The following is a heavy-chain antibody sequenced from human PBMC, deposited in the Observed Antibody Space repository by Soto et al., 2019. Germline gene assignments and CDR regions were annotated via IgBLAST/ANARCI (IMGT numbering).Heavy chain of an antibody. CDR3: ARGACITCYYDDWFDT. V-gene: IGHV3-11*01. D-gene: IGHD2-15*01. J-gene: IGHJ5*02. CDR2: ISGSGDNI. Sequence: VQLVESGGGVVKPGGSLRVSCAASGFSFSDYYMTWIRQAPGKGQEWVSYISGSGDNIHYADSVKGRFTISRDNAKNSLYLQMDSLRVEDTAVYYCARGACITCYYDDWFDTWGQGTLVTVSS. CDR1: GFSFSDYY.